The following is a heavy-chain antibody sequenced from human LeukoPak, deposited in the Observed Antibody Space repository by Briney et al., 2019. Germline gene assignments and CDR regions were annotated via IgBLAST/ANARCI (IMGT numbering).Heavy chain of an antibody. J-gene: IGHJ3*02. Sequence: ASVKVSCKASGGTFSSYAISWVRQAPGQGLEWMGWISAYNGNTNYAQKLQGRVTMTTDTSTSTAYMELRSLRSDDTAVYYCAREDTWHHAFDIWGQGTMVTVSS. CDR1: GGTFSSYA. CDR2: ISAYNGNT. CDR3: AREDTWHHAFDI. V-gene: IGHV1-18*01.